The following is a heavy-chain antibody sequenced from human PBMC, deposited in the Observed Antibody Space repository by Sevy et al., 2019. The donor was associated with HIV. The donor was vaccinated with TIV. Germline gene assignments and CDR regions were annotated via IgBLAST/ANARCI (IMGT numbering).Heavy chain of an antibody. CDR1: GFTFSSYS. D-gene: IGHD2-21*02. Sequence: GGSLRLSCAASGFTFSSYSMNWVRQAPGKGLEWVSSISSSSSYIYYADSVKGRFTISRDNAKNSLYLQMNSLGAEDTAVYYCARVGVAYCGGDCYPDFDYWGQGTLVTVSS. CDR3: ARVGVAYCGGDCYPDFDY. J-gene: IGHJ4*02. V-gene: IGHV3-21*01. CDR2: ISSSSSYI.